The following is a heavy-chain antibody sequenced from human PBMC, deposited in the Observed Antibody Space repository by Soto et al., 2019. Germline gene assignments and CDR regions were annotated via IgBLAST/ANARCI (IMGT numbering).Heavy chain of an antibody. J-gene: IGHJ5*02. Sequence: PSETLSLTCTVSGGSVSSSSYYWSWIRQPPGKGLEWIGYIYYSGSANYNPSLKSRVTISVDTSKNQFSLQLSSVTAADTAEYICARGTPFIAVAGPHWFDPWGQGTLVTVSS. CDR3: ARGTPFIAVAGPHWFDP. V-gene: IGHV4-61*01. D-gene: IGHD6-19*01. CDR1: GGSVSSSSYY. CDR2: IYYSGSA.